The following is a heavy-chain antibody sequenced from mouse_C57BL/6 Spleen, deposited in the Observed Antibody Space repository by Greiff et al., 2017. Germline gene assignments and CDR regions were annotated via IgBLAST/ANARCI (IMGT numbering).Heavy chain of an antibody. Sequence: EVKLVESGPGLVKPSQSLSLTCSVTGYSITSGYYWNWIRQFPGNKLEWMGYISYDGSNNYNPSLKNRISITRDTSKNQFFLKLNSVTTEDTATYYCARAPYGYDEDYYAMDYWGQGTSVTVSS. D-gene: IGHD2-2*01. CDR1: GYSITSGYY. J-gene: IGHJ4*01. CDR2: ISYDGSN. V-gene: IGHV3-6*01. CDR3: ARAPYGYDEDYYAMDY.